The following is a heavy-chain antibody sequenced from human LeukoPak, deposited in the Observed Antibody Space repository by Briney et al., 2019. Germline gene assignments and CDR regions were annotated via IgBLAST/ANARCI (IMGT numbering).Heavy chain of an antibody. CDR3: ARGHNEGAYYYGFTY. V-gene: IGHV4-34*01. CDR2: INRSGGT. Sequence: SETLSLTCAVYGGSFSGYYWTWIRQPPPKGLEWIGEINRSGGTNYNPSLKSRVTISGDTSKNQFSLKLSSVTAADTALYYCARGHNEGAYYYGFTYWGQGTLVTVSS. D-gene: IGHD3-3*01. J-gene: IGHJ4*02. CDR1: GGSFSGYY.